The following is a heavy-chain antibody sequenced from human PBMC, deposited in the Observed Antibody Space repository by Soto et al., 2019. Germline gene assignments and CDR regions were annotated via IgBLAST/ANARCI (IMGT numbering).Heavy chain of an antibody. CDR2: IYSGGST. V-gene: IGHV3-53*01. CDR3: ARGKRGDWNYDFDY. J-gene: IGHJ4*02. Sequence: GGSLRLSCAASGFTVSSTFMSWVRQAPGKGLEWVSVIYSGGSTYYADSVKGRFTISRDNSKNTLYLQMNSLRAEDTAVYYCARGKRGDWNYDFDYWGQGTMVTVYS. CDR1: GFTVSSTF. D-gene: IGHD1-7*01.